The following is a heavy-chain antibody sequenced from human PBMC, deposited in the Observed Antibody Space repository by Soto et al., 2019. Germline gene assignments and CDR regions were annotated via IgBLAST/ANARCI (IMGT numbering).Heavy chain of an antibody. Sequence: SETLSLTCAVYGGSFGGYYWSWIRQPPGKGLEWIGEINHSGSTNYNPSLKSRVTISVDTSKNQFSLKLSSVTAADTAVYYCARGREFRGYCSGGSCQPSYYSYSGMHVWGHGTTVT. D-gene: IGHD2-15*01. J-gene: IGHJ6*02. CDR3: ARGREFRGYCSGGSCQPSYYSYSGMHV. CDR1: GGSFGGYY. V-gene: IGHV4-34*01. CDR2: INHSGST.